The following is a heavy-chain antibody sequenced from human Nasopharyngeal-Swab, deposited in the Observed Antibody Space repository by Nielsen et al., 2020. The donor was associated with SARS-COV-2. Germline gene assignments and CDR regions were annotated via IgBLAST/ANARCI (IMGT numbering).Heavy chain of an antibody. J-gene: IGHJ3*02. V-gene: IGHV6-1*01. Sequence: SQTLSLTCAISGDRVSSNSAAWSWIRQSPSRGLEWLGRTYYRSKWYNDYAVSVKSRITINPDTSKNQFSLQLNSVTPEDTAVYYCARDRSIEADAFDIWGQGTMVTVSS. D-gene: IGHD2-15*01. CDR3: ARDRSIEADAFDI. CDR1: GDRVSSNSAA. CDR2: TYYRSKWYN.